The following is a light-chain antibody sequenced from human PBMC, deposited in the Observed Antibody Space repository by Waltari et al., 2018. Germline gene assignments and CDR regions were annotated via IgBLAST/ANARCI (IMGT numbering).Light chain of an antibody. V-gene: IGKV3-20*01. CDR3: QQYGSSPLIT. CDR2: GAS. CDR1: QSVSSSY. Sequence: EIVFTQSPGTLSLSPGERATLSCRASQSVSSSYLAWYQQKPGQAPRLLIYGASSRATGIPDRLSGSGSGTDFTLTISRLEPEDFAVYYCQQYGSSPLITFGQGTRLEIK. J-gene: IGKJ5*01.